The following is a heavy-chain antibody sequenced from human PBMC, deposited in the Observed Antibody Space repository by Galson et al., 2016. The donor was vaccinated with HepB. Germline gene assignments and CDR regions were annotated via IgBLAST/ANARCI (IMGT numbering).Heavy chain of an antibody. J-gene: IGHJ4*02. CDR3: ATHGRPTRERGYFRNYVWGSYPSR. CDR2: TYPDDSET. Sequence: QSGAEVKKPGESLKISCQGSGYIFTTYCIGWVRQMPGKGLEWMGLTYPDDSETIYSPSFQGQVTISADKSISTTYLQWSSLKASDTAMYYCATHGRPTRERGYFRNYVWGSYPSRWGQGTLVTVSS. D-gene: IGHD3-16*01. CDR1: GYIFTTYC. V-gene: IGHV5-51*01.